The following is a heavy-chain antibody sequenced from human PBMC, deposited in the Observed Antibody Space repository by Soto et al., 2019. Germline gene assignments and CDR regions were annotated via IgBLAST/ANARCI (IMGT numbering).Heavy chain of an antibody. CDR3: AKDWDLDLPRGSFDP. CDR1: GFTFSSYG. CDR2: ISYDGSNK. V-gene: IGHV3-30*18. J-gene: IGHJ5*02. Sequence: GGSLRLSCAASGFTFSSYGMHWVRQAPGKGLEWVAVISYDGSNKYYADSVKGRFTISRDNSKNTLYLQMNGLRAEDTAVYYCAKDWDLDLPRGSFDPWGQGTLVTVSS. D-gene: IGHD1-7*01.